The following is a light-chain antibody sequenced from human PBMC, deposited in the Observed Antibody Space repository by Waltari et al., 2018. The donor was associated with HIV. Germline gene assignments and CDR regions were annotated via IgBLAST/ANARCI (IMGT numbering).Light chain of an antibody. J-gene: IGLJ2*01. V-gene: IGLV1-40*01. CDR2: GDC. CDR1: GANIGAGLA. Sequence: QSVLTQQPSLSGAPGQWVNTSCPGRGANIGAGLAAVWYQQLPGTAPKLLIYGDCHRPSGVPDLFSGSKSGTSASLAITGLQAVDEADYYCQSYDSSLSGWVFGGGTKLTVL. CDR3: QSYDSSLSGWV.